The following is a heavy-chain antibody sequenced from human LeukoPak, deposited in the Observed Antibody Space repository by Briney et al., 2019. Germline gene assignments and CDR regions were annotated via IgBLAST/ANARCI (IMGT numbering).Heavy chain of an antibody. CDR2: INEDGSEE. CDR1: GFTFSSHW. V-gene: IGHV3-7*05. Sequence: GGSLRLSCEASGFTFSSHWMSWVRQAPGKGLEWVANINEDGSEEYYVESVKGRFTISRDNAKNSLYLQMDSLRAEDTAVYYCARDGPHYDFWSGPAYWGQGTLVTVSS. D-gene: IGHD3-3*01. J-gene: IGHJ4*02. CDR3: ARDGPHYDFWSGPAY.